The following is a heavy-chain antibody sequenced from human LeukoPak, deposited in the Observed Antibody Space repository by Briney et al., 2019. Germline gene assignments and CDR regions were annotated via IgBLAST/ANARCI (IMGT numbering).Heavy chain of an antibody. CDR1: GYTFTNYG. CDR3: ARAISGSGVIFYYYYMDV. J-gene: IGHJ6*03. CDR2: ISAYNGNT. D-gene: IGHD3-10*01. Sequence: ASVKVSCKASGYTFTNYGISWVRQAPGQGLEWMGWISAYNGNTNYAQKFQGRVTITADKSTSTAYMELSSLRSEDTAVYYCARAISGSGVIFYYYYMDVWGKGTTVTVSS. V-gene: IGHV1-18*01.